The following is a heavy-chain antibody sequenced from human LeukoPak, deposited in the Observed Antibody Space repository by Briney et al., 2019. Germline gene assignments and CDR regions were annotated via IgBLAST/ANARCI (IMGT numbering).Heavy chain of an antibody. CDR1: GFTFSSYA. J-gene: IGHJ6*02. CDR2: IWCDGSNK. V-gene: IGHV3-33*08. CDR3: ARDFPGMDV. Sequence: GGSLRLSCAASGFTFSSYAMHWVRQAPGKGLEWVAVIWCDGSNKYYADSVKGRFTISRDNSKNTLYLQMNSLRAEDTAVYYCARDFPGMDVWGQGTTVTVSS.